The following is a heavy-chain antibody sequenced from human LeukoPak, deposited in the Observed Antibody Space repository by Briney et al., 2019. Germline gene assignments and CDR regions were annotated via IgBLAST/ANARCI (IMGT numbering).Heavy chain of an antibody. Sequence: ASVKVSCKASGFTFTSSAVQWVRQARGQRLEWIGWIVVGSGHINYAQKSQERVTITRDMSTSTAYMEVSSLRSEDTAVYYCAATVTVTTGSTYYGMDVWGQGTTVTVSS. CDR2: IVVGSGHI. D-gene: IGHD4-17*01. J-gene: IGHJ6*02. CDR1: GFTFTSSA. V-gene: IGHV1-58*01. CDR3: AATVTVTTGSTYYGMDV.